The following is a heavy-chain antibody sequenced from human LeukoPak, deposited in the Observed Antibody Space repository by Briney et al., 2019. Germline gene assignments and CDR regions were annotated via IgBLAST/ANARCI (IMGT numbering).Heavy chain of an antibody. J-gene: IGHJ4*02. D-gene: IGHD3-9*01. CDR1: GYTFTSYD. CDR3: ARVTYYHILTGSYSGGDFDH. Sequence: ASVKVSCKASGYTFTSYDINWVRQATGQGLEWMGWVNPNSGNTGYAQKFQGRVTMTRDTSTSTAYMELSSLRSEDTAVYYCARVTYYHILTGSYSGGDFDHWGQGTLVTVSS. V-gene: IGHV1-8*01. CDR2: VNPNSGNT.